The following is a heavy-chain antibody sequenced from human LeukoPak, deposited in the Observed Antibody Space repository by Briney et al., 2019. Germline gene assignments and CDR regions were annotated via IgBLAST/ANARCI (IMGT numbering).Heavy chain of an antibody. Sequence: PSETLSLTCTVSGGSISSSTYYWGWIRQPPGKGLEWIGSIYYRGNSYYNPSLKSRVTISVDTSKNHFSLKLRSVTAADTAVYYCAKDHYDSSGYPFDYWGQGTLITVSS. CDR1: GGSISSSTYY. CDR2: IYYRGNS. CDR3: AKDHYDSSGYPFDY. V-gene: IGHV4-39*07. J-gene: IGHJ4*02. D-gene: IGHD3-22*01.